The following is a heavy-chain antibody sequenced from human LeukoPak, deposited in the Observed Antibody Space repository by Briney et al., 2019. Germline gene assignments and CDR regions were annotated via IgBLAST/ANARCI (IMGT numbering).Heavy chain of an antibody. J-gene: IGHJ4*02. Sequence: SGGSLRLSCAASGFTFSSYEMNWVRQAPGKGLEWVSYISSSGSTIYYAAPVKGRFTISRDNAKNSLYLQMNSLRAEDTGVYYCARAPYFYDSSGYYFHYWGQGTLVSVSS. CDR3: ARAPYFYDSSGYYFHY. CDR2: ISSSGSTI. CDR1: GFTFSSYE. D-gene: IGHD3-22*01. V-gene: IGHV3-48*03.